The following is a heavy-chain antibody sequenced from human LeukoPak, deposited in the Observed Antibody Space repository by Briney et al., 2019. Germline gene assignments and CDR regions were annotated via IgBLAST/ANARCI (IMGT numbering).Heavy chain of an antibody. J-gene: IGHJ4*02. Sequence: GGSLRLSCAPSGFTFHDYAMHWVRQAPGKGLEWVANIKQDGSETYCVDSVKGRFTTSRDNAKNSLYLQMNSLRDEDTAVYYCARGGSGYSYGKIDSWGQGILVTVSS. CDR3: ARGGSGYSYGKIDS. V-gene: IGHV3-7*01. CDR1: GFTFHDYA. D-gene: IGHD5-18*01. CDR2: IKQDGSET.